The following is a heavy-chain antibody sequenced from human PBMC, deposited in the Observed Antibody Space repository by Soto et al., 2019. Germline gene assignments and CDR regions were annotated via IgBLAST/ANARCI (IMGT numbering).Heavy chain of an antibody. CDR2: IIPIIGTA. CDR1: GGTFSSYA. J-gene: IGHJ6*02. CDR3: ASGSVLDTATVYDYYYGMDV. V-gene: IGHV1-69*01. Sequence: QVQLVQSGAEVKKPGSSVKVSCKASGGTFSSYAISWVRQAPGQGLEWMGGIIPIIGTANYAQKFQGRVTIRADESTSTAYMELSSLRSEDTAVDYCASGSVLDTATVYDYYYGMDVWGQGTTVTVSS. D-gene: IGHD5-18*01.